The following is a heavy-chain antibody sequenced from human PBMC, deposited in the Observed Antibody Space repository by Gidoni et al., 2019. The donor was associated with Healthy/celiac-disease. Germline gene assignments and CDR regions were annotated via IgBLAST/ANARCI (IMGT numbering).Heavy chain of an antibody. CDR2: IIPILGTA. D-gene: IGHD2-15*01. CDR1: GGTFGSYA. J-gene: IGHJ4*02. V-gene: IGHV1-69*01. Sequence: QVQLVQSGAAVKMPGSAGRVSCKACGGTFGSYAISRGRQVTGQGLEWMRGIIPILGTANYAQKFQGRVTITADEYTSTAYMELSSLRSEDTAVYCCARGLWVGDNFYYFDYWGQGTMVTVSS. CDR3: ARGLWVGDNFYYFDY.